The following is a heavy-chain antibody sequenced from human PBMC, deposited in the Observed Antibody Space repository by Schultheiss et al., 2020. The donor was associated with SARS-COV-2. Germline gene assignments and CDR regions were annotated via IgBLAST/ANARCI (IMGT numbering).Heavy chain of an antibody. J-gene: IGHJ4*02. D-gene: IGHD1-26*01. CDR1: GFTVTNIE. CDR2: RSGGST. V-gene: IGHV3-38-3*01. CDR3: ARGWELLDY. Sequence: GGSLRLSCAASGFTVTNIELSWVRQAPGKGLEGVSSRSGGSTFYADSRKGRLTISRDNSKNTLYLQMNSLKTEDTAVYYCARGWELLDYWGQGTLVTVS.